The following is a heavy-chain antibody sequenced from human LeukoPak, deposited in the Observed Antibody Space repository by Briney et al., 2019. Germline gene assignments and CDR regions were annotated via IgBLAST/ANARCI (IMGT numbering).Heavy chain of an antibody. CDR2: INSDGSST. V-gene: IGHV3-74*01. Sequence: QAGGSLRLSCAASGFTFSSYWMHWVRQAPGKGLVWVSRINSDGSSTSYADSVKGRFTISRDNAKNTLYLQMNSLRAEDTAVYYCAREHGYSYGFTPFYYMDVWGKGTTVTVSS. CDR3: AREHGYSYGFTPFYYMDV. D-gene: IGHD5-18*01. CDR1: GFTFSSYW. J-gene: IGHJ6*03.